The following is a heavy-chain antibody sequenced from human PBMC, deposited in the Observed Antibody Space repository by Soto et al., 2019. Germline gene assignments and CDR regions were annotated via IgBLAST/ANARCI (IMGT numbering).Heavy chain of an antibody. CDR2: INAGNGST. V-gene: IGHV1-3*01. CDR1: GYPFTGHA. Sequence: QVQLVQSGSEVKKPGASVILSCKASGYPFTGHALHWVRQAPGQSPEWVGWINAGNGSTKYSQELKSRATITTDTSANTAYTELTRVRSEDTAMYYCARDDRYGWFDPWGQGSLVTVSS. D-gene: IGHD3-16*01. CDR3: ARDDRYGWFDP. J-gene: IGHJ5*02.